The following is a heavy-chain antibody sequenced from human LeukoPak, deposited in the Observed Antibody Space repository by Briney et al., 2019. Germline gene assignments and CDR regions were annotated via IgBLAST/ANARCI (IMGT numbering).Heavy chain of an antibody. D-gene: IGHD6-19*01. CDR1: GGSISSSSYY. Sequence: SETLSLTCTVSGGSISSSSYYWGWIRQPPGKGLEWIGSIYYSGSTYYNPSLKSRVTISVDTSKNQFSLKLSSVTAADTAVYYCARHAVVDAFDIWGQGTMVTVSS. CDR2: IYYSGST. J-gene: IGHJ3*02. CDR3: ARHAVVDAFDI. V-gene: IGHV4-39*01.